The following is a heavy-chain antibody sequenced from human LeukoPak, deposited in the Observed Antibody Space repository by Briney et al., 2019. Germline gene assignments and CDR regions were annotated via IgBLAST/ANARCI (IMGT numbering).Heavy chain of an antibody. CDR2: MNPNSGNT. V-gene: IGHV1-8*03. D-gene: IGHD3-16*02. CDR3: ARDYPKYDYVWGSYRSPHGRTPFDI. CDR1: GYTFTSYD. J-gene: IGHJ3*02. Sequence: ASVKVSCKASGYTFTSYDINWVRQATGQGLEWMGWMNPNSGNTGYAQKFQGRVTITRNTSISTAYMELSSLRSEDTAVYYCARDYPKYDYVWGSYRSPHGRTPFDIWGQGTMVTVSS.